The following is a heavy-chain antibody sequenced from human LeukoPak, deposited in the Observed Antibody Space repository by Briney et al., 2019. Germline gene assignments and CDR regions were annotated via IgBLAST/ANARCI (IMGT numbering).Heavy chain of an antibody. D-gene: IGHD4-11*01. J-gene: IGHJ1*01. CDR3: ARAPPYSNTAEYFQH. CDR1: GGSISSSSYY. CDR2: IYYSGST. V-gene: IGHV4-39*07. Sequence: PSETLSLTCTVSGGSISSSSYYWGWIRQPPGKGLEWIGSIYYSGSTYYNPSLKSRVTISVDTSKNQFSLKLSSVTAADTAVYYCARAPPYSNTAEYFQHWGQGTLVTVSS.